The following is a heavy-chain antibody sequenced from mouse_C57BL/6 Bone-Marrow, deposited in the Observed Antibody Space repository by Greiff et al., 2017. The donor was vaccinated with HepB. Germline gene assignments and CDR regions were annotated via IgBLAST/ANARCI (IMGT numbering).Heavy chain of an antibody. Sequence: QVQLQQPGAELVKPGASVKLSCKASGYTFTSYWMHWVKQRPGQGLEWIGMIHPNSGSTNYNEKFKSKATLTVDKSSSTAYMQLSSLTSEDSAVYYCARGAGTGDYYFDYWGQGTTLTVSS. CDR2: IHPNSGST. V-gene: IGHV1-64*01. CDR3: ARGAGTGDYYFDY. J-gene: IGHJ2*01. D-gene: IGHD4-1*01. CDR1: GYTFTSYW.